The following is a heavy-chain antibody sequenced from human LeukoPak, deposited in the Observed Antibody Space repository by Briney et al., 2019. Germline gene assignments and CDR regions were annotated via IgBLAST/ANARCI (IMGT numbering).Heavy chain of an antibody. V-gene: IGHV1-69*05. Sequence: GASVKVSCKASGGTFSSYAISWVRQAPGQGLEWMGGIIPIFGTANYAQKFQGRVTITTDESTSTAYMELSSLRSEDTAVYYCATKERHPYSGSSGGDFDYWGQGTLVTVSS. CDR2: IIPIFGTA. CDR3: ATKERHPYSGSSGGDFDY. CDR1: GGTFSSYA. J-gene: IGHJ4*02. D-gene: IGHD1-26*01.